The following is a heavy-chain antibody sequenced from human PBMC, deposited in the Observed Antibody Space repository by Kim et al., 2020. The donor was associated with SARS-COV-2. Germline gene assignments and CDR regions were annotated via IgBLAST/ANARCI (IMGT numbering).Heavy chain of an antibody. J-gene: IGHJ4*02. CDR2: IWYDGSNK. CDR3: ARDKSAVTMVRGMEPEYYFDY. D-gene: IGHD3-10*01. Sequence: GGSLRLSCAASGFTFSSYGMHWVRQAPGKGLEWVAVIWYDGSNKYYADSVKGRFTISRDNSKNTLYLQMNSLRAEDTAVYYCARDKSAVTMVRGMEPEYYFDYWGQGTLVTVSS. V-gene: IGHV3-33*01. CDR1: GFTFSSYG.